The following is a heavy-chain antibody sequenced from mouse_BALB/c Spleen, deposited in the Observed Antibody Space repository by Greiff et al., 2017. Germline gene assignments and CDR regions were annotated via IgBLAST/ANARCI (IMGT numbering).Heavy chain of an antibody. CDR1: GFTFSSYA. Sequence: EVKLMESGGGLVKPGGSLKLSCAASGFTFSSYAMSWVRQTPEKRLEWVATISSGGSYTYYPDSVKGRFTISRDNAKNTLYLQMSSLRSEDTAMYYCARHANWDVDDYVDYWGQGTTLTVSS. CDR2: ISSGGSYT. D-gene: IGHD4-1*01. J-gene: IGHJ2*01. CDR3: ARHANWDVDDYVDY. V-gene: IGHV5-9-3*01.